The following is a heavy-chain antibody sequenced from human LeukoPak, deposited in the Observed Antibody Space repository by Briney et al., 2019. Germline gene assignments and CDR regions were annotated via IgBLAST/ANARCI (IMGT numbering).Heavy chain of an antibody. CDR1: GYTFTSCG. V-gene: IGHV1-18*01. Sequence: ASVKVSCKASGYTFTSCGISWVRQAPGQGLEWMGWISAYNGNTNYVQKLQGRVTMTTYTSTSTAYMELRSLRSEDTAVYYCARDRDGSGPYYPDYWGPGTLVTVSS. D-gene: IGHD3-10*01. CDR3: ARDRDGSGPYYPDY. J-gene: IGHJ4*02. CDR2: ISAYNGNT.